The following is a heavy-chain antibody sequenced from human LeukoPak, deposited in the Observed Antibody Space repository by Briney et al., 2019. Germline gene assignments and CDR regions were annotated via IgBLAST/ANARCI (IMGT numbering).Heavy chain of an antibody. D-gene: IGHD3-10*01. V-gene: IGHV4-34*01. CDR1: GGSFSGYY. CDR2: INHSGST. J-gene: IGHJ4*02. Sequence: SETLSLTCAVYGGSFSGYYWSWIRQPPGKGLEWIGEINHSGSTNYNPSLKSRVTISVDTSKNQFSLMLSSVTAADTAVYYCARGPPKLLWFGEPRAYYFDYWGQGTLVTVSS. CDR3: ARGPPKLLWFGEPRAYYFDY.